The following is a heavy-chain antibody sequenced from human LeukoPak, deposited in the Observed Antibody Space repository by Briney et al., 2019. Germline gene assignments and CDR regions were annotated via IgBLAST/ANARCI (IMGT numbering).Heavy chain of an antibody. CDR2: INPNGDRT. CDR3: ARTILGGYSYGYGMDV. Sequence: ASVKVSCKASENTFTNYYMHWVRQAPGQGLEWLGIINPNGDRTNYARTFQGRVTMTRDTSTTTVYMELSSLRSEDTAVYYCARTILGGYSYGYGMDVWGQGTTVTVSS. J-gene: IGHJ6*02. V-gene: IGHV1-46*01. CDR1: ENTFTNYY. D-gene: IGHD5-18*01.